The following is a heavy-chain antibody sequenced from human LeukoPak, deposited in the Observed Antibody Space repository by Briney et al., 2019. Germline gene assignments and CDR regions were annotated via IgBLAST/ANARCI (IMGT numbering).Heavy chain of an antibody. D-gene: IGHD6-19*01. V-gene: IGHV4-39*07. CDR1: GGSIRSSSYY. CDR2: IYYSGST. Sequence: SETLSLTCTVSGGSIRSSSYYWGWIRQPPGKGLEWIGSIYYSGSTYYNPSLKSRVTISVDTSKNQFSLKLSSVTAADTAVYYCARGTPTQQWLVKRARWRPWFDPWGQGTLVTVSS. CDR3: ARGTPTQQWLVKRARWRPWFDP. J-gene: IGHJ5*02.